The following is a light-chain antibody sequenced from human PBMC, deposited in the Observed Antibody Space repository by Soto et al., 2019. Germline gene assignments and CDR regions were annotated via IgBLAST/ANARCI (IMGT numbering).Light chain of an antibody. J-gene: IGKJ1*01. CDR1: QSLVYSDGNTY. CDR3: MQGSHWPWT. Sequence: DVVMTQSPLSLPVTLGQQASISCRSSQSLVYSDGNTYLNWLPQRPGQSPRGLIYKVSNRNSEVPDRFSGSGSATDFSRKISGVGAGDVGVYYCMQGSHWPWTFGQETKVEIK. CDR2: KVS. V-gene: IGKV2-30*01.